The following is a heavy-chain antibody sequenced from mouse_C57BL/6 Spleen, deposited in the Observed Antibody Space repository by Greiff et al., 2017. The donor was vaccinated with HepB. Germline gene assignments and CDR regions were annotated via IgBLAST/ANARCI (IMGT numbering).Heavy chain of an antibody. CDR2: ISDGGSYT. D-gene: IGHD2-4*01. J-gene: IGHJ3*01. CDR3: ARDRDDYTWFAY. V-gene: IGHV5-4*01. Sequence: EVNVVESGGGLVKPGGSLKLSCAASGFTFSSYAMSWVRQTPEKRLEWVATISDGGSYTYYPDNVKGRFTISRDNAKNNLYLQMSHLKSEDTAMYYCARDRDDYTWFAYWGQGTLVTVSA. CDR1: GFTFSSYA.